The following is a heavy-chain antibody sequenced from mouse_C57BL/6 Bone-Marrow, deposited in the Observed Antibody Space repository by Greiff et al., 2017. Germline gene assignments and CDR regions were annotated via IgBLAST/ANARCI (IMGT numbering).Heavy chain of an antibody. CDR1: GYSFTGYF. CDR3: AREITTVVATNYFDY. CDR2: INPYNGDT. D-gene: IGHD1-1*01. Sequence: VQLKESGPELVKPGDSVKISCKASGYSFTGYFMNWVMQSHGKSLEWIGRINPYNGDTFYNQKFKGKATLTVDKSSSTAHMELRSLTSEDSAVYYCAREITTVVATNYFDYWGQGTTLTVSS. J-gene: IGHJ2*01. V-gene: IGHV1-20*01.